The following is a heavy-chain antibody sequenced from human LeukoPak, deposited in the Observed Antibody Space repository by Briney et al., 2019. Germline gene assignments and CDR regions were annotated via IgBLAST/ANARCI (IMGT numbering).Heavy chain of an antibody. CDR2: MSGSGGNT. CDR3: AKAAVYSSNWTPFDD. Sequence: PPGGSLRLSCAASGFTFSNYVISWVRQAPGKGLEWVSGMSGSGGNTYYADSVKGRFTISRDNSKNALYLQMNSLRAEDTAVYYCAKAAVYSSNWTPFDDWGQGTLVTVSS. J-gene: IGHJ4*02. V-gene: IGHV3-23*01. D-gene: IGHD6-13*01. CDR1: GFTFSNYV.